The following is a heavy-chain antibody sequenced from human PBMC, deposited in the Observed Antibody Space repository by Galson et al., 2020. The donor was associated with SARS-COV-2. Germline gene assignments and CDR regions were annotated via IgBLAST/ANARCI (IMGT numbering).Heavy chain of an antibody. Sequence: SETLSLTCAVSGTSISSASYSWNWIRQPPGKGLEWIGYISHSGGTYYNPSLKSRVTISGDRSKNQFALRLSSVTAADTAVYYCARLHYGEGAPEAFDIWGPGTRVTVAS. CDR3: ARLHYGEGAPEAFDI. J-gene: IGHJ3*02. D-gene: IGHD4-17*01. CDR1: GTSISSASYS. CDR2: ISHSGGT. V-gene: IGHV4-30-2*01.